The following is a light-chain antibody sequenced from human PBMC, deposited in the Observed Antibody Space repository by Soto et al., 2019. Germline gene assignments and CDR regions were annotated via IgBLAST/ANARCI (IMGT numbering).Light chain of an antibody. CDR2: DVT. V-gene: IGLV2-11*01. Sequence: QSALTQPRSVSGSPGQSLTISCTGTSSDVGGYNYVSWYQQHPGKAPKLMIYDVTKRPSGVPDRFSGSKSGNTASLTISGLQAEDEGDYYCCSNAGSYTYVFGTGTEVTV. CDR3: CSNAGSYTYV. J-gene: IGLJ1*01. CDR1: SSDVGGYNY.